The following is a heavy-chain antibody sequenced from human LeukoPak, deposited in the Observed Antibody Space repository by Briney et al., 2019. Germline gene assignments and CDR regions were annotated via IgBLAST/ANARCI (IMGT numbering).Heavy chain of an antibody. V-gene: IGHV3-7*01. Sequence: GGSLRLSCAASGFTFSSYWMSWVRQAPGKGLEWVANIKQDGSEKYYVDSVKGRFTTSRDKAKNSLYLQMNSLRAEDTAVYYCARDRCTGGRCYSLSVGYMDVWGKGTTVTVSS. CDR1: GFTFSSYW. CDR3: ARDRCTGGRCYSLSVGYMDV. CDR2: IKQDGSEK. D-gene: IGHD2-15*01. J-gene: IGHJ6*03.